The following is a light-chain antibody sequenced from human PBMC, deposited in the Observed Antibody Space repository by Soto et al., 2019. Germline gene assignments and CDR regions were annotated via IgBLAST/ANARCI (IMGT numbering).Light chain of an antibody. J-gene: IGKJ3*01. CDR1: QSVSVN. CDR3: QQYNDGPFT. V-gene: IGKV3-15*01. Sequence: EIVMTQSPSTLSVSPGERATLSCRASQSVSVNLAWYQQKPGQAPRLLIYGVSTRATGIPARFSGSESGTEFTLTISSLQSEDFAVYDCQQYNDGPFTFGPGTKVDIK. CDR2: GVS.